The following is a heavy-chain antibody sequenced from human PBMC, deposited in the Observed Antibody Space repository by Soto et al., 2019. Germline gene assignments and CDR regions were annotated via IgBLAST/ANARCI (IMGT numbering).Heavy chain of an antibody. Sequence: GGSLRLSCIASGLTFSSSAMSWVRQFPRKGLEWVSAISGGGGTTTYYADSVKGRFTVSRDNSKNTLYLQMNSLRAEDTAVYYCVTKLPGTKPFDWWGQGTLVTVSS. CDR2: ISGGGGTTT. J-gene: IGHJ4*02. CDR1: GLTFSSSA. V-gene: IGHV3-23*01. D-gene: IGHD2-8*01. CDR3: VTKLPGTKPFDW.